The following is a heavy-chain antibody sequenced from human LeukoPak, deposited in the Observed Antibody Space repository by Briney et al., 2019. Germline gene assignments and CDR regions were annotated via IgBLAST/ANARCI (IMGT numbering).Heavy chain of an antibody. D-gene: IGHD6-13*01. V-gene: IGHV3-66*01. CDR3: ATYPYSSSSNYYYYGMDV. CDR2: IYSGGST. J-gene: IGHJ6*02. Sequence: GGSLRLSCAASGFTVSSNYMSWVRQAPGKGLEWVSVIYSGGSTYYADSVKGRFTISRDNSKNTLYLQMNSLRAEDTAVYYCATYPYSSSSNYYYYGMDVWGQGTTVTVSS. CDR1: GFTVSSNY.